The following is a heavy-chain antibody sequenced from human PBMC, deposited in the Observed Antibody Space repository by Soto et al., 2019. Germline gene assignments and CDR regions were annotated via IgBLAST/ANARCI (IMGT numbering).Heavy chain of an antibody. V-gene: IGHV5-10-1*01. Sequence: GESLKISCKGSGYSFTSYWISWVRQMPGKGLKWMGRIDPSDSYTNYSPSFQGHVTISADKSISTAYLQWSSLKASDTAMYYCASEDCSSTSCYGLYGMDVWGQGTTVTVSS. J-gene: IGHJ6*02. D-gene: IGHD2-2*01. CDR2: IDPSDSYT. CDR1: GYSFTSYW. CDR3: ASEDCSSTSCYGLYGMDV.